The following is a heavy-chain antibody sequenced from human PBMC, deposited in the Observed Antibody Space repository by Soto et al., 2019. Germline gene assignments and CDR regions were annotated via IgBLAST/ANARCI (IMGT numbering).Heavy chain of an antibody. D-gene: IGHD3-16*01. J-gene: IGHJ6*02. CDR1: ESPFDDYA. Sequence: EVQLVESGGGLLQPGGSLRPPWAASESPFDDYAMPWVGQPPGKGRGWVSGISWNSGSIGYADSVKGRFTISRDNAKNSLYLQMNSLRAEDTALYYCAKDIHPFGVYYGMDVWGQGTTVTVSS. CDR2: ISWNSGSI. CDR3: AKDIHPFGVYYGMDV. V-gene: IGHV3-9*01.